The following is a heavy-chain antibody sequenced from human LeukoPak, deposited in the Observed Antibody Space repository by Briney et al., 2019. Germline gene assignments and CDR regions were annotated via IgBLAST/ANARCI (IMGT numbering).Heavy chain of an antibody. J-gene: IGHJ4*02. CDR2: IYHSGST. CDR3: ARDTSALGVAAEGYFDY. V-gene: IGHV4-30-2*01. CDR1: GGSISSGGYY. D-gene: IGHD3-3*01. Sequence: SETLSLTCTVSGGSISSGGYYWSWIRQPPGKGLEWIGYIYHSGSTYYNPSLKSRVTISVDRSKNQFSLKLSSVTAADTAVYYCARDTSALGVAAEGYFDYWGQGTLVTVSS.